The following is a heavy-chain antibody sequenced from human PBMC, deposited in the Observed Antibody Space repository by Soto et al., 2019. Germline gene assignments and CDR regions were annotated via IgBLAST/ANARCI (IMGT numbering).Heavy chain of an antibody. D-gene: IGHD6-13*01. CDR1: GGSISSYY. V-gene: IGHV4-59*01. CDR3: ARGAAGRKGWFDP. Sequence: QVQLQESGPGLVKPSETLSLTCTVSGGSISSYYWSWIRQPPGKGLEWIGYIYYSGSTNYNPSLKSRVTISVDTSKNQFSLKLSSVTAADTAVYYCARGAAGRKGWFDPWGQGTLVTVSS. CDR2: IYYSGST. J-gene: IGHJ5*02.